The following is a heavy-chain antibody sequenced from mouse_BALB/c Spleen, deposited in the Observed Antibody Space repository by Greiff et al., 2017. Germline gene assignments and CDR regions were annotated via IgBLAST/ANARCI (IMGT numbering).Heavy chain of an antibody. CDR2: INPSSGYT. D-gene: IGHD1-3*01. CDR3: ARDNYKENWFAY. J-gene: IGHJ3*01. V-gene: IGHV1-4*01. CDR1: GYTFTSYT. Sequence: QVQLKQSGAELARPGASVKMSCKASGYTFTSYTMHWVKQRPGQGLEWIGYINPSSGYTNYNQKFKDKATLTADKSSSTAYMQLSSLTSEDSAVYYCARDNYKENWFAYWGQGTLVTVSA.